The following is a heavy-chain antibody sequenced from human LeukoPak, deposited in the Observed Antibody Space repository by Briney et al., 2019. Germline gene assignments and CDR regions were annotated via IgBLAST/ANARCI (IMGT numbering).Heavy chain of an antibody. V-gene: IGHV4-34*01. J-gene: IGHJ2*01. CDR3: ARLPVVPAAPVQLRWYFDL. CDR1: GGSFSGYY. CDR2: INHSGST. D-gene: IGHD2-2*01. Sequence: SETLSLTCAVYGGSFSGYYWSWIRQPPGKGLEWIGEINHSGSTNYNPSLKSRVTISVDTSKNQFSLKLSSVTAADTAVYYCARLPVVPAAPVQLRWYFDLWGRGTLVTVSS.